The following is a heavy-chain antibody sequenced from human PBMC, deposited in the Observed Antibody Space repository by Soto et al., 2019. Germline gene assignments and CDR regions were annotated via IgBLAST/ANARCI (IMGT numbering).Heavy chain of an antibody. CDR3: ARSGYSYGPFDY. CDR2: IYSGGST. V-gene: IGHV3-53*01. CDR1: GFTVSSTY. J-gene: IGHJ4*02. Sequence: GGSLRLSCAASGFTVSSTYMSWVRQAPGKGLEWVSVIYSGGSTYYADSVKGRFTISRDNSKNTLYLQMNSLRAEDTAVYYCARSGYSYGPFDYWGQGTLVTVAS. D-gene: IGHD5-18*01.